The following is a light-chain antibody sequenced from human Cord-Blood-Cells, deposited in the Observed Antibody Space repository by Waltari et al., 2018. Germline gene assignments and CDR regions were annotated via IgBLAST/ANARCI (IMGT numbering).Light chain of an antibody. J-gene: IGKJ1*01. CDR3: QQYGSPWT. CDR1: QSVSSSY. Sequence: EIVLTPSPGTLSLSPGERANLSCRASQSVSSSYLAWYQQKPGQAPRLLIYGASSRATGIPDRFSGSGSGTDFTLTISRLEPEDFAVYYCQQYGSPWTFGQGTKVEIK. V-gene: IGKV3-20*01. CDR2: GAS.